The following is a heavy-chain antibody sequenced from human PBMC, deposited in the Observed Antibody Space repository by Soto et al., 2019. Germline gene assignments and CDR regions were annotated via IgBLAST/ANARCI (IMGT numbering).Heavy chain of an antibody. CDR2: IIPIFGTA. V-gene: IGHV1-69*06. D-gene: IGHD6-19*01. CDR1: GGTFSSYA. Sequence: ASVKVSCKASGGTFSSYAISWVRQAPGQGLEWMGGIIPIFGTANYAQKFQGRVTITADKSTSTAYMELSSLRSEDTAVYYCARDASSGWWRSYYYYRMDVWGQGTTVTVSS. J-gene: IGHJ6*02. CDR3: ARDASSGWWRSYYYYRMDV.